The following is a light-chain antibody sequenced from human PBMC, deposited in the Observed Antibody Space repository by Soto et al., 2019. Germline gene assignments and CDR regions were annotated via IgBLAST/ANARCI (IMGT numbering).Light chain of an antibody. J-gene: IGKJ2*01. Sequence: EIVMTQSPATLSVSPGERATLSCRASQSVSSHLAWYQQKPGQAPRLLIYGASTLHSGVPSRFSGSGSGTDFTLTISSLQPEDFVTYYCQQLNVNLLFGQGTKLEIK. CDR1: QSVSSH. CDR2: GAS. CDR3: QQLNVNLL. V-gene: IGKV3-15*01.